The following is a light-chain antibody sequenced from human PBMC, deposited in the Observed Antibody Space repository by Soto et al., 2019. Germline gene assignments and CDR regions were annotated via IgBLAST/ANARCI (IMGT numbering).Light chain of an antibody. CDR2: GAS. CDR3: QQYRSPPQT. J-gene: IGKJ1*01. Sequence: EIVLTQSPGTLSLSPGERATLSCRASQSVSSTYLAWYQQKPGQAPRLLIYGASSRATGIPDRFSGSGSGTDFTLTISRLEPEDLAVYYCQQYRSPPQTFGQGTKVDIK. V-gene: IGKV3-20*01. CDR1: QSVSSTY.